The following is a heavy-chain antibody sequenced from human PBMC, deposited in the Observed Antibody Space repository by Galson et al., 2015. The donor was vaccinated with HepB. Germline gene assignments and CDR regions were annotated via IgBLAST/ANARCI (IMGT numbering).Heavy chain of an antibody. Sequence: QSGAEVKKPGESLTISCKGSGYSFTSYWIGWVRQMPGKGLEWMGIIYPGDSDTRYSPSFQGQVTISADKSISTAYLQWSSLKASNTAMYYCARLHGDTAITYYFDYWGQGTLVTVSS. CDR3: ARLHGDTAITYYFDY. CDR1: GYSFTSYW. J-gene: IGHJ4*02. CDR2: IYPGDSDT. D-gene: IGHD5-18*01. V-gene: IGHV5-51*03.